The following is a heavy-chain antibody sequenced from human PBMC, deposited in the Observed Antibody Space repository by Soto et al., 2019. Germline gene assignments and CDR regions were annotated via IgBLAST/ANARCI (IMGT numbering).Heavy chain of an antibody. J-gene: IGHJ6*02. CDR1: GGTLSSYA. CDR3: ARGIFDRPYYYYGMDV. Sequence: QVQLVQSGAEVKKPGSSVKVSCKASGGTLSSYAISWVRQAPGQGLEWMGGIIPIFGTANYAQKFQGRVTITADESTSTAYMELSSLRSEDTAVYYCARGIFDRPYYYYGMDVWGQGTTVTVSS. V-gene: IGHV1-69*01. D-gene: IGHD2-15*01. CDR2: IIPIFGTA.